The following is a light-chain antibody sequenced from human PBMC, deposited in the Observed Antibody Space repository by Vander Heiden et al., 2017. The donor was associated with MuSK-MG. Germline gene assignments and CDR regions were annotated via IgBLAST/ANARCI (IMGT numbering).Light chain of an antibody. V-gene: IGKV1-39*01. CDR1: QSMSTY. Sequence: DIQMTQSPSSLSASVGDRVPITCRASQSMSTYLNWYQHKPGRAPKLLFDAASSFLSGVLSTGSGSGSGRDFTLTISSLQPEDVATYYCQHSYCTAPTFGQGTKVEIK. CDR3: QHSYCTAPT. J-gene: IGKJ2*01. CDR2: AAS.